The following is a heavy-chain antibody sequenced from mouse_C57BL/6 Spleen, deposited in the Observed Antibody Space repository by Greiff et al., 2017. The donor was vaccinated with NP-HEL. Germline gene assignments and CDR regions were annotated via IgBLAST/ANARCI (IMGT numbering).Heavy chain of an antibody. CDR2: IHPSDSDT. CDR1: GYTFTSYW. D-gene: IGHD1-1*01. CDR3: AIRYYGSSTGEYFDY. J-gene: IGHJ2*01. V-gene: IGHV1-74*01. Sequence: VKLQQPGAELVKPGASVKVSCKASGYTFTSYWMHWVKQRPGQGLEWIGRIHPSDSDTNYNQKFKGKATLTVDKSSSTAYMQLSSLTSEDSAVYYCAIRYYGSSTGEYFDYWGQGTTLTVSS.